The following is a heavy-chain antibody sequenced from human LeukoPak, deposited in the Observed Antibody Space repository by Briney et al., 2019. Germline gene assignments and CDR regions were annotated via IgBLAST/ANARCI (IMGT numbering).Heavy chain of an antibody. Sequence: SETLSLTCTVSGGSISSYYWSWIRQPPGKGLEWMGYIYYSGSTNYNPSLKSRVTISVDTSKNQFSLKLSSVTAADTAVYYCARDSMRAAMVRRNYGMDVWGKGTTVTVSS. CDR1: GGSISSYY. CDR2: IYYSGST. CDR3: ARDSMRAAMVRRNYGMDV. D-gene: IGHD5-18*01. J-gene: IGHJ6*04. V-gene: IGHV4-59*01.